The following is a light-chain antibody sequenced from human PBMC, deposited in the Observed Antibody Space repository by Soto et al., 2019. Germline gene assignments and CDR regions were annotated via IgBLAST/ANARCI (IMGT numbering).Light chain of an antibody. J-gene: IGLJ2*01. CDR3: AAWDDSLSVHVV. CDR2: RNN. V-gene: IGLV1-47*01. CDR1: SSNIGSNY. Sequence: QSVLTQPPSASGTPGQRVTISCSGSSSNIGSNYVYWYQQHPGTAPKLLIYRNNQRPSGVPDRFSGSKSGTSASLAISGLRSEDEADYYCAAWDDSLSVHVVFGGGTKLTVL.